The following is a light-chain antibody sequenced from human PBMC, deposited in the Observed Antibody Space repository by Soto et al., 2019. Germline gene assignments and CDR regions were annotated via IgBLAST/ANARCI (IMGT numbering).Light chain of an antibody. Sequence: DIQMTQSPSSLSASVGDRVITTCRASEGVRTHLNWYQQRPGKVPKLLINDISNLQRGVPSRFSGSGSGTDFTLTISSLQPEDIATYFCQQSFRIPTFGQGTKVDIK. V-gene: IGKV1-39*01. CDR1: EGVRTH. J-gene: IGKJ1*01. CDR2: DIS. CDR3: QQSFRIPT.